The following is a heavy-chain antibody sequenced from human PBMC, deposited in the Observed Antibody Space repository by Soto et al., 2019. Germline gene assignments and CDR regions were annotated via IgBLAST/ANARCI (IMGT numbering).Heavy chain of an antibody. Sequence: QLQLQESGPGLVKPSETLSLTCTVSGGSISSSSYYWGWIRQPPGKGLEWIGSIYYSGYTYYNPSLKSRVTISVDTSKNQFSLKLSSVTAADTAVYYCARHNGPLYVGYYYDMHVWGQGTTVTVSS. D-gene: IGHD3-16*01. CDR2: IYYSGYT. CDR1: GGSISSSSYY. CDR3: ARHNGPLYVGYYYDMHV. J-gene: IGHJ6*02. V-gene: IGHV4-39*01.